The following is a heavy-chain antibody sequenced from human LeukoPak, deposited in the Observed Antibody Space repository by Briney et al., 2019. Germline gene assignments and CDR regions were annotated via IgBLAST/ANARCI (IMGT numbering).Heavy chain of an antibody. V-gene: IGHV4-59*01. CDR3: ARGAPCSNGVCYNWFDP. Sequence: PSETLSLTCTVSGGSISSYYWSWIRQPPGKGLEWIGYIYYSGSTNYNPSLKSRVTISVDTSKNQFSLKLSSVTAADTAVYYCARGAPCSNGVCYNWFDPWGQGTLVTVSS. CDR1: GGSISSYY. D-gene: IGHD2-8*01. CDR2: IYYSGST. J-gene: IGHJ5*02.